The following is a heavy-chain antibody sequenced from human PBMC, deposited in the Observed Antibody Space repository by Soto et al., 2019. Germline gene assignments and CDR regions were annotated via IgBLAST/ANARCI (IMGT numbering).Heavy chain of an antibody. J-gene: IGHJ4*02. CDR3: ASAGGLGAVAADY. D-gene: IGHD6-19*01. CDR1: GGSISSGGYS. Sequence: QLQLQESGSGLVKPSQTLSLTCAVSGGSISSGGYSWSWIRQPPGKGLEWIGYIYHSGRTYYNPSLKSRVTISVARSKNQFSLKLSSVTAADTAVYYCASAGGLGAVAADYWGQGTLVTVSS. V-gene: IGHV4-30-2*01. CDR2: IYHSGRT.